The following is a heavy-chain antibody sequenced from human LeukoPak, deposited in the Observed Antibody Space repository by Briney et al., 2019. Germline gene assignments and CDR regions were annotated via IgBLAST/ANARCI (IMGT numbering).Heavy chain of an antibody. CDR3: ARGPITMIVVVPTVHNWFDP. J-gene: IGHJ5*02. V-gene: IGHV4-39*02. Sequence: SETLSLTCFVSGDSITSRSFYWGWIRQPPGKNLEWIGNVYYNGRTSYNPSLKTRVTISVDTSRNHFSLKLTSVTAADTAVYYCARGPITMIVVVPTVHNWFDPWGQGTLVTVSS. D-gene: IGHD3-22*01. CDR2: VYYNGRT. CDR1: GDSITSRSFY.